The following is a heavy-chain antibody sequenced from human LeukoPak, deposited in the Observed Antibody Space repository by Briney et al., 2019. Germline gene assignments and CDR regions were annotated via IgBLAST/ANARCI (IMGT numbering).Heavy chain of an antibody. J-gene: IGHJ5*02. Sequence: ASVTVSRTASAYTFTVYYMHWVRQAPGQGLERMGWINPNNGGTNYAQKFQGRVTMTRDTSISTAYMELSRRRSDDTAVYYCARDKGIAGSSWFDHWGQGTLVTVSS. CDR3: ARDKGIAGSSWFDH. V-gene: IGHV1-2*02. D-gene: IGHD6-13*01. CDR2: INPNNGGT. CDR1: AYTFTVYY.